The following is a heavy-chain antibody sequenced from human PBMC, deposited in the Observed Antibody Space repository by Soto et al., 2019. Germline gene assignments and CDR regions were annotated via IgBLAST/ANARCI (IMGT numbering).Heavy chain of an antibody. J-gene: IGHJ4*02. CDR1: GGTFSSYT. Sequence: QVQLVQSGAEVKKPGSSVKVSCKASGGTFSSYTISWVRQAPGQGLEWMGRIIPILGIANYAQKFQGRVTVTADKSTSTAYMELSSLRSEDTAVYYCAASIAARPLDYWGQGTLVTVSS. V-gene: IGHV1-69*02. CDR3: AASIAARPLDY. D-gene: IGHD6-6*01. CDR2: IIPILGIA.